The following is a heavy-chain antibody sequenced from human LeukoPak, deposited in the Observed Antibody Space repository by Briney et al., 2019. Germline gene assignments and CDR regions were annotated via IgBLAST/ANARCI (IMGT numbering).Heavy chain of an antibody. CDR1: GFTFRSYG. J-gene: IGHJ6*03. CDR2: ISGSGVST. CDR3: AKAGGEPYYYYMDV. V-gene: IGHV3-23*01. D-gene: IGHD1-14*01. Sequence: SGGSLGLSCAASGFTFRSYGMSWVRQAPGKGLEWVSGISGSGVSTYYADSVKGRFTISRDNSKNTLYLQMNSLRAEDTAVYYCAKAGGEPYYYYMDVWGKGTTVTVSS.